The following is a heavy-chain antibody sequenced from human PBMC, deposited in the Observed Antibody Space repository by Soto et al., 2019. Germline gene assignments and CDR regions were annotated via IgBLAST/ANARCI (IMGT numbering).Heavy chain of an antibody. V-gene: IGHV3-48*02. CDR1: GFTFSNFA. D-gene: IGHD2-2*01. CDR3: AIDSPSCGSSSCLFDR. Sequence: EVQLVESGGGLVHPGGSLRLSCAASGFTFSNFAVNWARQAPGKGLEWLAFISSTGSAEYYADAVKGRFTVSRDNVKNLAFLQMNSLRDEDTAVYFCAIDSPSCGSSSCLFDRWGQGTLVTVSS. CDR2: ISSTGSAE. J-gene: IGHJ4*02.